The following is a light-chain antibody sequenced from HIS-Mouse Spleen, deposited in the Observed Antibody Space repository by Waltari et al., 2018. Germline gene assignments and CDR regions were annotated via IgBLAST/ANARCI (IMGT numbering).Light chain of an antibody. CDR2: EVS. Sequence: QSALTQPASVSGSPGQSITISCTGTSSDVGGYNYVSGYQQHPGKAPKLMIYEVSTRASGVSNRFSGSNSGNTASLTISGFQAEDEADYYCSSYTSSSTVVFGGGTKLTVL. V-gene: IGLV2-14*01. J-gene: IGLJ2*01. CDR3: SSYTSSSTVV. CDR1: SSDVGGYNY.